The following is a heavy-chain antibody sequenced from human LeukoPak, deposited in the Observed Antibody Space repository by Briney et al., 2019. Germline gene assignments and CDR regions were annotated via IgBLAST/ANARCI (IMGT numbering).Heavy chain of an antibody. D-gene: IGHD1-14*01. CDR1: AYSVSSGFY. Sequence: SETLSLTCSVSAYSVSSGFYWGWIRPPPGKGLEWIGTIYHSGSTYYNPSLNSRVTISVDTSKNQFSLKLSSVTAADTAVYYCARSGPERHYFDYWGQGTLVTVSS. CDR2: IYHSGST. V-gene: IGHV4-38-2*02. CDR3: ARSGPERHYFDY. J-gene: IGHJ4*02.